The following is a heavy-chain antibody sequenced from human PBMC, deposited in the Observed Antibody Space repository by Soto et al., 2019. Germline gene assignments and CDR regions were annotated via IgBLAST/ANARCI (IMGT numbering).Heavy chain of an antibody. CDR2: INHSGST. V-gene: IGHV4-34*01. CDR3: ARAGYGYYYYYGMDV. Sequence: SETLSLTCAVYGGSFSGYYWSWIRQPPGKGLEWIGEINHSGSTNYNPSLKSRVTISVDTSKNQFSLKLSSVTAADTAVYYCARAGYGYYYYYGMDVWGQGTTVT. CDR1: GGSFSGYY. J-gene: IGHJ6*02. D-gene: IGHD5-18*01.